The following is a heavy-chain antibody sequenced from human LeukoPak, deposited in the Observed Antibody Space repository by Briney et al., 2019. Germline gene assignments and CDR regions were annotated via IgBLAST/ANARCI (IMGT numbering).Heavy chain of an antibody. CDR2: INPTGGST. CDR3: ARARGYYDSSGYYYFDY. J-gene: IGHJ4*02. CDR1: GYTFPSYF. Sequence: ASVKVSCKASGYTFPSYFMHWVRQAPGQGLEWMGIINPTGGSTTYAQKFQGRVTMTRDTSTSTVYMELSSLRSEDTAVYYCARARGYYDSSGYYYFDYWGQGTLVTVSS. V-gene: IGHV1-46*01. D-gene: IGHD3-22*01.